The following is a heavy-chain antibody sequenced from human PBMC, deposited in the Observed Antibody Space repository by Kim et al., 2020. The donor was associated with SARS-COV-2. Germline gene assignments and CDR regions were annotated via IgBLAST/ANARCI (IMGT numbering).Heavy chain of an antibody. CDR3: AKIPDYYDTSGYYD. V-gene: IGHV3-30*18. CDR1: GFTFRNYG. D-gene: IGHD3-22*01. J-gene: IGHJ4*02. CDR2: ISFDGSNK. Sequence: GGSLRLSCTASGFTFRNYGMHWVRQAPGKGLEWVAVISFDGSNKYYADSVKGRFTISRDNSRNTVHLQMNSLRAEDTAVYYCAKIPDYYDTSGYYDWGQGTLVTVSS.